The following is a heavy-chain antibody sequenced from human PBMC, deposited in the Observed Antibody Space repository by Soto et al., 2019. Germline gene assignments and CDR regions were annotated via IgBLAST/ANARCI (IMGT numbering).Heavy chain of an antibody. D-gene: IGHD6-6*01. Sequence: EVQLLESGGGLVQPGGSLRLSCAASGFTFSSYAMSWVRQAPGKGLEWVSAISGSGGSTYYADSVKGRFTISRDNSKNTLYLQMNSLRAEDTAVYYCAKEKGLYSSSSYYFDYWGQGTLVTVSS. V-gene: IGHV3-23*01. J-gene: IGHJ4*02. CDR1: GFTFSSYA. CDR2: ISGSGGST. CDR3: AKEKGLYSSSSYYFDY.